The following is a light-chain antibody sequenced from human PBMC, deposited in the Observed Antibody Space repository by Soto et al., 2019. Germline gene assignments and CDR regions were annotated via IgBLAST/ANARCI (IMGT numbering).Light chain of an antibody. J-gene: IGKJ2*01. CDR3: QQRGDLPYT. V-gene: IGKV3-11*01. CDR2: DAS. Sequence: EIVLTQSPATLSLSPGERATLSCRASQSVSSYLAWYQQKPGQAPRLLIYDASNRATGIPARFSGSGSGTDFTLTISRLEPEDFALYYCQQRGDLPYTFGQGTNLEIK. CDR1: QSVSSY.